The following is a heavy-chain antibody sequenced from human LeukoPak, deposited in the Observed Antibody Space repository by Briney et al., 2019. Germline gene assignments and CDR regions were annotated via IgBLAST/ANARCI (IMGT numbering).Heavy chain of an antibody. CDR2: ISGSGGSI. CDR1: GFTFSSYA. V-gene: IGHV3-23*01. Sequence: GGSLRLSCTASGFTFSSYAMNWLRQSPGKGLEWVSGISGSGGSIYYADSVKGRFTISRDNSKNTLYLQMNSLRAEDTAVYYCAKEWRGATVAHAFDIWGQGTMVTVSS. D-gene: IGHD1-26*01. CDR3: AKEWRGATVAHAFDI. J-gene: IGHJ3*02.